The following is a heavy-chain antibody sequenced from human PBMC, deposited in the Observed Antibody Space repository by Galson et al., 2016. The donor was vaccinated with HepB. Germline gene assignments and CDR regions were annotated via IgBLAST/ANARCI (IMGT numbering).Heavy chain of an antibody. CDR1: GFTFSSYA. D-gene: IGHD2-21*01. CDR3: AKEGEYCGGDCYSGYFQH. J-gene: IGHJ1*01. V-gene: IGHV3-30*04. CDR2: ISDDGRKK. Sequence: SLRLSCAASGFTFSSYAMHWVRQAPGKGLEWVALISDDGRKKYYADSVKGRLTIFRDNSKNTLYVQMNSLRAEDTAVYYCAKEGEYCGGDCYSGYFQHWGLGTLVTVSS.